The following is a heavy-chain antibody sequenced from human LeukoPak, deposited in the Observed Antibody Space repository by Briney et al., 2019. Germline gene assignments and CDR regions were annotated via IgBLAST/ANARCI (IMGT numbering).Heavy chain of an antibody. J-gene: IGHJ3*02. CDR2: INAGNGNT. CDR1: GYTFTSYA. V-gene: IGHV1-3*01. Sequence: ASVKVSCKASGYTFTSYAMHWVRQAPGQRLEWMGWINAGNGNTKYSQKFQGRVTITRDTSASTAYMELSSLRSEDTAVYYCARGLGYCSSTSCYAEAHAFDIRGQGTMVTVSS. D-gene: IGHD2-2*01. CDR3: ARGLGYCSSTSCYAEAHAFDI.